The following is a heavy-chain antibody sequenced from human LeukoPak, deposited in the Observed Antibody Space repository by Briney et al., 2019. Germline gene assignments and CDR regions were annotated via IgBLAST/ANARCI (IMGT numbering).Heavy chain of an antibody. CDR2: IYYSGST. V-gene: IGHV4-59*07. J-gene: IGHJ6*02. CDR3: ARARTGVDV. D-gene: IGHD1-14*01. Sequence: SDTLSLTCTVSGRPISRYYWSWLRQPPGKGLEWIGYIYYSGSTNYNPSLKRRVTISVDTSKNQFSLKLSSVTAADTAVYYCARARTGVDVWGQGTTVTVSS. CDR1: GRPISRYY.